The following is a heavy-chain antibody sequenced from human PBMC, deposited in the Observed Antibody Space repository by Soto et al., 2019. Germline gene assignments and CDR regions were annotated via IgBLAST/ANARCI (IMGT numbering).Heavy chain of an antibody. Sequence: QVQLVQSGAEVKKPGASVKVSCKASGYTFTSYGISWVRQASGQGLEWIGWISAYNGNTNYAQKFQGRVTMATDTSTSTVYMELRTLRSDDTAVYYCARDPMTGYLQFDYWGQGTLVTVSS. D-gene: IGHD3-9*01. CDR2: ISAYNGNT. CDR3: ARDPMTGYLQFDY. CDR1: GYTFTSYG. V-gene: IGHV1-18*01. J-gene: IGHJ4*02.